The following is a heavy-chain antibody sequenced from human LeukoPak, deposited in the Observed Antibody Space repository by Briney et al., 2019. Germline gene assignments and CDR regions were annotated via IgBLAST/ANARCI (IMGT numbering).Heavy chain of an antibody. CDR2: ISSSSSYI. V-gene: IGHV3-21*04. J-gene: IGHJ4*02. CDR3: AKISPQYYDFWSGYFDY. CDR1: GFTFSSYS. D-gene: IGHD3-3*01. Sequence: GGSLRLSCAASGFTFSSYSMNWVRQAPGKGLEWVSSISSSSSYIYYADSVKGRFTISRDNAKNSLYVQMNSLRAEDTAVYYCAKISPQYYDFWSGYFDYWGQGTLVTVSS.